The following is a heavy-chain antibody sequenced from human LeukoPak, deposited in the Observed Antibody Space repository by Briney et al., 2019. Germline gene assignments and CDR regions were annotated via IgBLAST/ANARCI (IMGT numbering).Heavy chain of an antibody. D-gene: IGHD6-25*01. CDR1: GFTFSTYS. CDR3: ARVSGSFCPDF. Sequence: GGSLRLSCAASGFTFSTYSMNWVRQAPGKGLEWVSYIDSSSSPIYYADSVKGRFTVSRDNAKNSLYLQMNSLRAEDTAVYFCARVSGSFCPDFWGQGTLVTVSS. CDR2: IDSSSSPI. J-gene: IGHJ4*02. V-gene: IGHV3-48*04.